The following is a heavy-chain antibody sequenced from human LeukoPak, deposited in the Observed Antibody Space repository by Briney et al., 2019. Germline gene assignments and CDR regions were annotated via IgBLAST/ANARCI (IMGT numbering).Heavy chain of an antibody. CDR3: ARDLGHKAFDY. D-gene: IGHD2-21*01. CDR2: ISSSSSYI. CDR1: GFTFSAYS. V-gene: IGHV3-21*01. J-gene: IGHJ4*02. Sequence: GGSLRLSCAASGFTFSAYSMNWVRQAPGKGLEWVSTISSSSSYIYYADSVKGRFTISRDNAKNSLYLQMNSLRAEDTAVYYCARDLGHKAFDYWGQGTLVTVSS.